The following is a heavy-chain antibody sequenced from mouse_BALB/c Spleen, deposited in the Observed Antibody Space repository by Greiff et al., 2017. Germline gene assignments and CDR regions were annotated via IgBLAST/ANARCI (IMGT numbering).Heavy chain of an antibody. CDR1: GFTFSSYA. Sequence: EVMLVESGGGLVKPGGSLKLSCAASGFTFSSYAMSWVRQSPEKRLEWVAEISSGGSYTYYPDTVTGRFTISRDNAKNTLYLEMSSLRSEDTAMYYCARDDTTATYAMDYWGQGTSVTVSS. D-gene: IGHD1-2*01. CDR2: ISSGGSYT. CDR3: ARDDTTATYAMDY. J-gene: IGHJ4*01. V-gene: IGHV5-9-4*01.